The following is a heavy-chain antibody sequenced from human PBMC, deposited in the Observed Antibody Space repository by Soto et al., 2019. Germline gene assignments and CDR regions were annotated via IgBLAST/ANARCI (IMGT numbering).Heavy chain of an antibody. J-gene: IGHJ4*02. D-gene: IGHD2-15*01. CDR1: GFTFSSYG. CDR3: AKDGGLVVVAATAGIDY. CDR2: ISHDGSNK. V-gene: IGHV3-30*18. Sequence: PGGSLRLSCAASGFTFSSYGMHWVRQAPGKGPEWVAVISHDGSNKYYADSVKGRFTISRDNSKNTLYLQMNSLRAEDTAVHYCAKDGGLVVVAATAGIDYWGQGTLVTV.